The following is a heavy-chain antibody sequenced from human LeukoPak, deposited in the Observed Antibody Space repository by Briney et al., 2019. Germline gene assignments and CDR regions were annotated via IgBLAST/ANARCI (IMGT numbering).Heavy chain of an antibody. CDR2: IKQDGSEK. V-gene: IGHV3-7*04. J-gene: IGHJ3*02. CDR3: ARAKRNAFDI. Sequence: GGSLRLSCTPSGFTFSSYLMSWVRQVPGKGLEWGANIKQDGSEKNYVDSVKGRFTISRDNSKNMLYLQMNSLRAEDTAVYYCARAKRNAFDIWGQGTMVTVSS. CDR1: GFTFSSYL.